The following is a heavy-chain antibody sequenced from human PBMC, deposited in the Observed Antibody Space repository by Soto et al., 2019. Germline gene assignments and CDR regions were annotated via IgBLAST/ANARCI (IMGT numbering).Heavy chain of an antibody. CDR2: IKDGGYT. CDR1: GGSLSGYY. Sequence: QVQLQQWGAGPLKPSETLSLNCAVNGGSLSGYYWSWIRQPPGKGLEWIGEIKDGGYTNYSPSLKSRATISSDRSNNQFSLRLNSVTAADTGVYYCARGQEGVVATHWDQGALVTVSS. V-gene: IGHV4-34*01. CDR3: ARGQEGVVATH. J-gene: IGHJ4*02. D-gene: IGHD5-12*01.